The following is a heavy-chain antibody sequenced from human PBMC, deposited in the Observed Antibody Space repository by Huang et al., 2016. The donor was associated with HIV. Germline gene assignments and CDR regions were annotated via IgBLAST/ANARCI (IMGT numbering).Heavy chain of an antibody. CDR2: IYYSGDT. J-gene: IGHJ4*02. CDR1: GGSITDSNYY. CDR3: ARHFGSWSGYFDS. V-gene: IGHV4-39*01. Sequence: QLQLQESGPGLVRPSESLSLICTGSGGSITDSNYYWGWLRQPPGKGLEWIGSIYYSGDTDDNSSLKSRVTMSVDTSKNRFSLDIRSVAVADTAIYYCARHFGSWSGYFDSWGQGTLVPVSS. D-gene: IGHD3-10*01.